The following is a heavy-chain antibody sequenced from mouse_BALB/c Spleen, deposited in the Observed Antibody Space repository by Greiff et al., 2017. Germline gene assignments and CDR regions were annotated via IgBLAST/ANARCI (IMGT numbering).Heavy chain of an antibody. CDR3: TRQGGSSYYFDV. Sequence: QVQLQQPGAELVRPGASVKLSCKASGYTFTSYWINWVKQRPGQGLEWIGNIYPSDSYTNYNQKFKDKATLTVDKSSSTAYMQLSSPTSEDSAVYYCTRQGGSSYYFDVWGAGTTVTVSS. D-gene: IGHD1-1*01. V-gene: IGHV1-69*02. J-gene: IGHJ1*01. CDR1: GYTFTSYW. CDR2: IYPSDSYT.